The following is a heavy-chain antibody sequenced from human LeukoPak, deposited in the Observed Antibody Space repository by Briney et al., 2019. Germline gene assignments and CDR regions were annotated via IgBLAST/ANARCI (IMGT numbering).Heavy chain of an antibody. CDR3: ARRGTNWGRCDD. D-gene: IGHD7-27*01. CDR2: IHYSGST. V-gene: IGHV4-39*01. CDR1: LGSISITSYY. Sequence: TSETLSLTCTVSLGSISITSYYWGWIRQPPGKGLEWIGTIHYSGSTYYNPSLRSRVTMSVDTSKNQLSLKLSSVTAADTAVYYCARRGTNWGRCDDWGQGSLVTVSS. J-gene: IGHJ4*02.